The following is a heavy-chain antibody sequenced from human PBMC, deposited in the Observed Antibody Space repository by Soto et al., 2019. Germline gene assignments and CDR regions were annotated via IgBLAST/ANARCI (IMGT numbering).Heavy chain of an antibody. CDR1: GYSFINYW. CDR2: IFPGDSDT. CDR3: ARLSGSWTPDY. Sequence: PGESLKISCNGSGYSFINYWIGWVRQMPGKGLEWMGIIFPGDSDTRYSPSFQGQVTISVDKSINTAYLQWNSLKASDIAMYYCARLSGSWTPDYWGLGTLVTVSS. D-gene: IGHD6-13*01. J-gene: IGHJ4*02. V-gene: IGHV5-51*01.